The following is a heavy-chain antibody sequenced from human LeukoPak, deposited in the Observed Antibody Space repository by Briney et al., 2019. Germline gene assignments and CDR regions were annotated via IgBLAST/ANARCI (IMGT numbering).Heavy chain of an antibody. V-gene: IGHV1-69*05. D-gene: IGHD2-2*01. CDR1: GGTFSSYA. Sequence: SVKVSCKATGGTFSSYAISWVRQAPGQGLEWMGGIIPIFGTANYAQKFQGRVTITTDESTSTAYMELSSLRSEDTAVYYCARAGRENSTSWNYYYYYMDVWGKGTTVTVSS. CDR3: ARAGRENSTSWNYYYYYMDV. J-gene: IGHJ6*03. CDR2: IIPIFGTA.